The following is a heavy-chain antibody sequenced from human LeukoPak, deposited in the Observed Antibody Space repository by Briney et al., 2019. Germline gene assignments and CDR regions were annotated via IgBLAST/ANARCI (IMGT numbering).Heavy chain of an antibody. CDR1: GFTFSSYE. Sequence: GGSLRLSCAASGFTFSSYELYWVRQAPGKGLEWISYINSGSTTIKYADSVRGRFTISKYHDRESLYLQMSKCRADDTATYYCGASRQYVGAFDIWGQGTLVTVSS. D-gene: IGHD3-16*01. CDR3: GASRQYVGAFDI. CDR2: INSGSTTI. J-gene: IGHJ3*02. V-gene: IGHV3-48*03.